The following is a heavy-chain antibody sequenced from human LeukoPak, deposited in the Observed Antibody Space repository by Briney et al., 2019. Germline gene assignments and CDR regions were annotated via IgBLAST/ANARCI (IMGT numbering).Heavy chain of an antibody. D-gene: IGHD2-15*01. CDR2: INHSEST. Sequence: PSETLSLTCAVYGGSFSGYYWIWIRQPPGKGLEWIGEINHSESTNYNPSLKSRVTISVDTSKNQFSLKLSSVTAADTAVYYCARDAHRERDIVVVVADGGNWFDPWGQGTLVTVSS. CDR1: GGSFSGYY. V-gene: IGHV4-34*01. CDR3: ARDAHRERDIVVVVADGGNWFDP. J-gene: IGHJ5*02.